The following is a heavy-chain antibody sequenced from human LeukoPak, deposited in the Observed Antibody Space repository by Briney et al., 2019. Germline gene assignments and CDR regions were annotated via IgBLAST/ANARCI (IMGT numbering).Heavy chain of an antibody. J-gene: IGHJ4*02. Sequence: GGSLRLSCAASGFTVMTNDMTWVRQAPGKGLEWVSVLYSDGNTKYAGSVQGRFTISRDNSKNTLYLEMNSLSPDDTAVYYCARGVEPLAANTLAYWGQGTLVTVSS. CDR2: LYSDGNT. CDR3: ARGVEPLAANTLAY. V-gene: IGHV3-53*01. D-gene: IGHD1-14*01. CDR1: GFTVMTND.